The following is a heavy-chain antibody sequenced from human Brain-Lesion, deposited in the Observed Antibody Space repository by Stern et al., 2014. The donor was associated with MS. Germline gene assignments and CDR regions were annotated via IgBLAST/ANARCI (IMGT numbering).Heavy chain of an antibody. D-gene: IGHD2-15*01. V-gene: IGHV3-53*01. CDR1: GFTVSSTY. CDR3: ARYCSGGSCYFHGLDV. Sequence: DQLVESAGGLMQPGGSLRLSCVASGFTVSSTYLSWVRQAPGKGLEGVSVLYSVGDTRYGDYVKGRFTISRDTYKNTLYLQMDSLRADDTAVYYCARYCSGGSCYFHGLDVWGQGTTVTVSS. CDR2: LYSVGDT. J-gene: IGHJ6*02.